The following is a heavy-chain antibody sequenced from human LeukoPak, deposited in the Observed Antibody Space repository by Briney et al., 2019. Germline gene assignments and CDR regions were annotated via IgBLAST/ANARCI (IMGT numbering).Heavy chain of an antibody. CDR2: INHSGST. D-gene: IGHD3-3*01. Sequence: SETLSLTCAVYGGSFSGYYWSWIRQPPGKGLEWIGEINHSGSTNYNPSLKSRVTISVDTSKNQFSLKLSSVTAADTAVYYCARGRFRYYFDYWGQGTLVTVSS. J-gene: IGHJ4*02. CDR1: GGSFSGYY. CDR3: ARGRFRYYFDY. V-gene: IGHV4-34*01.